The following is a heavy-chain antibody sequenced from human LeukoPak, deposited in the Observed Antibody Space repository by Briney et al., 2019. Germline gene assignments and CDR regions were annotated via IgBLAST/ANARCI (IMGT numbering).Heavy chain of an antibody. D-gene: IGHD2-2*01. CDR2: FDPEDGET. V-gene: IGHV1-24*01. CDR1: GYTLTELS. J-gene: IGHJ3*02. CDR3: ARDRGRCSSTSCYLDAFDI. Sequence: ASVKVSCKVSGYTLTELSMHWVRQAPGKGLEWMGGFDPEDGETIYAQKFQGRVTMTEDTSTDTAYMELSSLRSEDTAVYYCARDRGRCSSTSCYLDAFDIWGQGTMVTVSS.